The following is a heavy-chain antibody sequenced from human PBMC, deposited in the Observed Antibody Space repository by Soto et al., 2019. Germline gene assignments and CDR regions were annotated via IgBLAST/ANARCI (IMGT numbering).Heavy chain of an antibody. CDR1: GFTFSSYA. J-gene: IGHJ3*02. D-gene: IGHD2-15*01. Sequence: ESGGGLVQPGGSLRLSCAASGFTFSSYAMSWVRQAPGKGLEWVSAISGSGGSTYYADSVKGRFTISRDNSKNTLYLQMNSLRAEDTAVYYCAKDRVVVVVAATGVDAFDIWGQGTMVTVSS. V-gene: IGHV3-23*01. CDR3: AKDRVVVVVAATGVDAFDI. CDR2: ISGSGGST.